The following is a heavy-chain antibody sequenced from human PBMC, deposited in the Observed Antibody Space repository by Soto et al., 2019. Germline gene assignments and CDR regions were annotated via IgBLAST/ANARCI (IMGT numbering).Heavy chain of an antibody. Sequence: LETLSHTCTVSGGSSSSYYWSWIRQPPGKGLEWIGDIYHSGSTNYNPSLKSRVTISVDTSKNQFSLKLSSVTAADTAVYYCARGLPKVQNFDYWGQGTLLTVSS. CDR1: GGSSSSYY. CDR3: ARGLPKVQNFDY. CDR2: IYHSGST. V-gene: IGHV4-59*12. J-gene: IGHJ4*02.